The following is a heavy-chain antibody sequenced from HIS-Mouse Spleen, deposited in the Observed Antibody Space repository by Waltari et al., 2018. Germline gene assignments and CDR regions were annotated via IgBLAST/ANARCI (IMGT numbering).Heavy chain of an antibody. CDR3: ARGLITGTTGYYYGMDV. D-gene: IGHD1-7*01. CDR1: GGSFSGFY. CDR2: INHSGST. Sequence: QVQLQQWGAGLLKPSETLSLTCAVYGGSFSGFYWSWIRPPPGKGLEWTGEINHSGSTNYNPSLKSRVTISVDTSKNQFSLKLSSVTAADTAVYYCARGLITGTTGYYYGMDVWGQGTTVTVSS. V-gene: IGHV4-34*01. J-gene: IGHJ6*02.